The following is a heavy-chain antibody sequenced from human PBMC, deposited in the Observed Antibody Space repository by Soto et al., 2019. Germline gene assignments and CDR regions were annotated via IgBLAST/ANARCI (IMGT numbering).Heavy chain of an antibody. CDR3: VKDLLTIFGVVTGNDAFDI. CDR1: GFTFSSYA. D-gene: IGHD3-3*01. V-gene: IGHV3-64D*06. J-gene: IGHJ3*02. CDR2: ISSNGGST. Sequence: PGGSLRLSCSASGFTFSSYAMHWVRQAPGKGLEYVSAISSNGGSTYYADSVKGRFTISRDNSKNTLYLQMSSLRAGDTAVYYCVKDLLTIFGVVTGNDAFDIWGQGTMVTVSS.